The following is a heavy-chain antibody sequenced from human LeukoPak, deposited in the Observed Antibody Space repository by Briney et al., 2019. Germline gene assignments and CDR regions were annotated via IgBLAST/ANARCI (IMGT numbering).Heavy chain of an antibody. J-gene: IGHJ4*02. CDR2: IYSGGST. Sequence: GGSLRLSCAASGFTVSSNYMSWVRQAPGKGLEWVSVIYSGGSTYYADSVKGRFTISRDNSKNTLYLQMNSLRAKDTAVYYCARDMSGSYSPNDYWGQGTLVTVSS. D-gene: IGHD1-26*01. CDR1: GFTVSSNY. V-gene: IGHV3-53*01. CDR3: ARDMSGSYSPNDY.